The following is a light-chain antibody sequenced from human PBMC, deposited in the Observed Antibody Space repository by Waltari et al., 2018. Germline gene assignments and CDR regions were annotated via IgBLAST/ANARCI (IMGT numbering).Light chain of an antibody. V-gene: IGKV4-1*01. CDR1: QNVLYSSNNKNY. CDR2: WTS. Sequence: DIVMTQSPGSLAVSLGERATINCKSSQNVLYSSNNKNYIAWYQQKSGQPPKLLFYWTSTRESGVPDRFSGSGSGTDFALTISSLQAEDVAVYYCQQYYTTPWTFGQGTKVEIK. CDR3: QQYYTTPWT. J-gene: IGKJ1*01.